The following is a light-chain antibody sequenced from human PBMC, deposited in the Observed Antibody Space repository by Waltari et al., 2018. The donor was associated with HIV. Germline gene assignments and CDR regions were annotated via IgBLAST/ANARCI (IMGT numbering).Light chain of an antibody. CDR1: QSVLYSSNNKNY. V-gene: IGKV4-1*01. CDR2: WAS. Sequence: DIMMTQSPDSLAVSLGERATIYCKSSQSVLYSSNNKNYLAWYQQKPGQPPKLLIYWASTRESGVPDRFSGSGSGTDFTLTISSLQAEDVAVYYCQQYYSTPWTFGQGTKVEIK. CDR3: QQYYSTPWT. J-gene: IGKJ1*01.